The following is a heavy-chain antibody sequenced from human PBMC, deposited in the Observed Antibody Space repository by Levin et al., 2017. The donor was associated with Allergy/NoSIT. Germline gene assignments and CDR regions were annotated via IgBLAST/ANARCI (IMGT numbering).Heavy chain of an antibody. CDR1: GFTFSNYA. CDR3: AKDSRGYSQPIDY. D-gene: IGHD5-18*01. V-gene: IGHV3-23*01. Sequence: WGSLRLSCAASGFTFSNYAMNWVRQAPGKGLEWVSAIGGGGSSTYYADSVKGRFTISRDNSKSTLYLQMNSLRAEDTAVYYCAKDSRGYSQPIDYWGQGTLVTVSS. CDR2: IGGGGSST. J-gene: IGHJ4*02.